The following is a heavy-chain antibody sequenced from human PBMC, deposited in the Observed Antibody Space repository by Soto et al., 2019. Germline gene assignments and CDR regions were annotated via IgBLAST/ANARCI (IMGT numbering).Heavy chain of an antibody. Sequence: GGSLRLSCAASGFTFSSYGMHWVRQAPGKGLEWVAVIWYDGSNKYYADSVKGRFTISRDNSKNTLYLQMNSLRAEDTAVYYCARDHGVAVAGTHYFDYWGQGTLVTVLL. J-gene: IGHJ4*02. CDR2: IWYDGSNK. V-gene: IGHV3-33*01. CDR3: ARDHGVAVAGTHYFDY. D-gene: IGHD6-19*01. CDR1: GFTFSSYG.